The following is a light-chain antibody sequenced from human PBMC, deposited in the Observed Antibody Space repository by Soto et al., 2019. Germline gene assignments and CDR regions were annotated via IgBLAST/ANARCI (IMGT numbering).Light chain of an antibody. CDR3: EQYRRYPWT. CDR2: GAS. Sequence: QMTQSPSTLSASVGDRVTLTCRASQNIGLSLAWFQQKPGKAPKLLIYGASSLESGVPSRFSGSGSGTEFTLTISSLQPDDFATYYCEQYRRYPWTFGQGTKVEIK. J-gene: IGKJ1*01. V-gene: IGKV1-5*01. CDR1: QNIGLS.